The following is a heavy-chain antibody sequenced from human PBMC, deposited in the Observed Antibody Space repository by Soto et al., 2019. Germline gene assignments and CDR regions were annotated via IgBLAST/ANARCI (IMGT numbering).Heavy chain of an antibody. V-gene: IGHV1-18*01. D-gene: IGHD6-19*01. CDR3: ARDLLRYSSGPAFRYFDY. Sequence: ASVKVSCKASGYIFTSYGISWVRQAPGQGLEWMGWISGYNGNTNYAQKLQGRVTMTTDTSTNTAYMEVRSLRSDDTAFYYCARDLLRYSSGPAFRYFDYWGQGTLVTVSS. CDR1: GYIFTSYG. CDR2: ISGYNGNT. J-gene: IGHJ4*02.